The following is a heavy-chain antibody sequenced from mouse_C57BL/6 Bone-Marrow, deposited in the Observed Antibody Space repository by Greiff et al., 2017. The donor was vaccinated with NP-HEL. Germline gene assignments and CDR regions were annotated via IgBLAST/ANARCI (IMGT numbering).Heavy chain of an antibody. J-gene: IGHJ2*01. CDR2: ISYDGSN. CDR3: ARGYGSSPYFDY. V-gene: IGHV3-6*01. D-gene: IGHD1-1*01. Sequence: EVKLVESGPGLVKPSQSLSLTCSVTGYSITSGYYWNWIRQFPGNKLEWMGYISYDGSNNYNPSLKNRISITRDTSKNQFFLKLNSVTTEDTATYYCARGYGSSPYFDYWGQGTTLTVSS. CDR1: GYSITSGYY.